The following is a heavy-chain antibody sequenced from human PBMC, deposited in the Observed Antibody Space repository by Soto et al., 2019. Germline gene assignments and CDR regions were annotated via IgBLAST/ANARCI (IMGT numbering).Heavy chain of an antibody. Sequence: PGDSLKISCKGSGYSFTSYWIGWVRQMPGQGPEWMGIIYPGDSDTRYSPSFQGQVTISADKSISTAYLQWSRLKASDTAMYSCGRSLLWEDIVGARDAAQRGLKRHCGMDAWGQG. CDR2: IYPGDSDT. CDR3: GRSLLWEDIVGARDAAQRGLKRHCGMDA. CDR1: GYSFTSYW. V-gene: IGHV5-51*01. J-gene: IGHJ6*02. D-gene: IGHD2-2*01.